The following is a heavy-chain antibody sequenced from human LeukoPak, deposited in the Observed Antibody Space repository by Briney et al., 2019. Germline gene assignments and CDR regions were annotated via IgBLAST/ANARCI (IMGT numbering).Heavy chain of an antibody. CDR3: AKSQFGGVFDGFDI. Sequence: GGSLRLSCAASEFTFSNYAMNWVRQAPGKGLEWVSAISGSGASTYYADSVKGRFTISRDNSKNTLYVQMNSLRAEDTAVYYCAKSQFGGVFDGFDIWGQGTMVTVSS. D-gene: IGHD3-16*01. J-gene: IGHJ3*02. V-gene: IGHV3-23*01. CDR2: ISGSGAST. CDR1: EFTFSNYA.